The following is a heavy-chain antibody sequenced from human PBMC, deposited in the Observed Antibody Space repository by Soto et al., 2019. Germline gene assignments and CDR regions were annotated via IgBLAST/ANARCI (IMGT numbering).Heavy chain of an antibody. CDR1: GYTFTNHG. D-gene: IGHD3-16*01. V-gene: IGHV1-18*04. Sequence: QVQLVQSGTEVKKPGASVKVSCKTSGYTFTNHGINWVRQAPGQGLEWMGWINPYNANTNYAQKLQGRVTMTTDTSSPAAYLAPRSLTSVYTSGYYRARVRVAVNWGEAFDVWGQGTVVTVSS. CDR3: ARVRVAVNWGEAFDV. J-gene: IGHJ3*01. CDR2: INPYNANT.